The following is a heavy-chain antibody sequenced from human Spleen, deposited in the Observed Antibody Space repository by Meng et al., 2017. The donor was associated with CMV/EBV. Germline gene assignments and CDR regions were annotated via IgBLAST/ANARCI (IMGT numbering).Heavy chain of an antibody. Sequence: SETLSLTCTVSGGPISFYYWTWIRQPPGKGLEGRGYISDTGSSNYNPSLKSRLTISIDTSKKQFSLKLDSVTAEDTAAYYCARGRGSGYPQGGYFQYWGQGSLVTVSS. CDR3: ARGRGSGYPQGGYFQY. CDR1: GGPISFYY. CDR2: ISDTGSS. J-gene: IGHJ1*01. D-gene: IGHD3-3*01. V-gene: IGHV4-59*01.